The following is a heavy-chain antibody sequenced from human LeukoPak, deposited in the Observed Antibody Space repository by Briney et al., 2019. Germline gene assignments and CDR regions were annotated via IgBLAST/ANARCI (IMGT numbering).Heavy chain of an antibody. D-gene: IGHD6-13*01. CDR3: ARADLAAAGTYYMDV. CDR2: ISSSGSTI. CDR1: RFTFSDYY. J-gene: IGHJ6*03. Sequence: GGSLRLSCAASRFTFSDYYMSWIRQAPGKGLEWVSYISSSGSTIYYADSVKGRFTISRDNAKNSLYLQMNSLRAEDTAVYYCARADLAAAGTYYMDVWGKGTTVTVSS. V-gene: IGHV3-11*04.